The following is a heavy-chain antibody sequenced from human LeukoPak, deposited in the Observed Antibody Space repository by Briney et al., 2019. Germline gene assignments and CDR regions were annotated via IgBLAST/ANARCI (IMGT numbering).Heavy chain of an antibody. CDR2: IKSDGSTT. J-gene: IGHJ4*02. Sequence: GGSLRLSCAASGFTFSSYWMHWVRQAPGKGLVWVSRIKSDGSTTTYADSVRGRFTTPRDNAKNTLYLQMNSLRAEDTAVYYCARVVDTHFDYWGQGTLVTVSS. V-gene: IGHV3-74*01. CDR3: ARVVDTHFDY. D-gene: IGHD5-18*01. CDR1: GFTFSSYW.